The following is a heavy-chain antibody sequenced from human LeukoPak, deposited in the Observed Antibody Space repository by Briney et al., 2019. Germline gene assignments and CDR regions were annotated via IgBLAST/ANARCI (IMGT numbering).Heavy chain of an antibody. J-gene: IGHJ4*02. V-gene: IGHV3-23*01. CDR2: ISGSAVNT. D-gene: IGHD1-26*01. CDR1: GVTFSSYG. CDR3: AKEAGSSRPYDY. Sequence: GGSLRLSCAASGVTFSSYGMNWVRQAPGKGLEWVSAISGSAVNTYYADSVKGRFTISRDNSKNTLYLQMSSLGVEDTAVYYCAKEAGSSRPYDYWGRGTLVTVSS.